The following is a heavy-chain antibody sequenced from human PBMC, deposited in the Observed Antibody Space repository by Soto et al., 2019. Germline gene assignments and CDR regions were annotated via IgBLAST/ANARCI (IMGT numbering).Heavy chain of an antibody. D-gene: IGHD3-10*01. CDR1: AYSFTSYW. Sequence: GDSLKISCSGSAYSFTSYWIGLLRQMAGKGREWMGIIYTGDSDTTYSPSIQGKVTIKADKSISTAYLKWSSLKASDTAMYYCAGGGVRGVITRTRDYYGMDVWGQGTTVTVSS. CDR2: IYTGDSDT. V-gene: IGHV5-51*01. CDR3: AGGGVRGVITRTRDYYGMDV. J-gene: IGHJ6*02.